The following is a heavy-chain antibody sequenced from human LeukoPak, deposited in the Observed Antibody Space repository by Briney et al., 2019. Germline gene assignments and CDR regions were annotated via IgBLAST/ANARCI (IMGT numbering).Heavy chain of an antibody. V-gene: IGHV3-11*04. Sequence: PGGSLRLSCAASGFTFSDYYMSWIRQAPGKGLEWVSYISSSGSTIYYADSVKGRFTISRDNAKNSLYLQMNSLRAEDTAVYYCAREHLPNYDFWRGEVDEAFDIWGQGTMVTVSS. CDR3: AREHLPNYDFWRGEVDEAFDI. CDR1: GFTFSDYY. CDR2: ISSSGSTI. D-gene: IGHD3-3*01. J-gene: IGHJ3*02.